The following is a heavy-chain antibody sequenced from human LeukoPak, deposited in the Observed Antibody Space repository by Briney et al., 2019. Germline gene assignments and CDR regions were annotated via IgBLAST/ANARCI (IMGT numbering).Heavy chain of an antibody. V-gene: IGHV4-34*01. CDR2: INHSGST. CDR1: GGSFSGYY. J-gene: IGHJ4*02. CDR3: ARGHWGILTGYYNY. Sequence: PSETLSLTCAVYGGSFSGYYWSWIRQPPGKGLEWIGEINHSGSTNYNPSLKSRVTISVDTSKNQFSLKLSSVTAADTAVYYCARGHWGILTGYYNYWGQGTLVTVPS. D-gene: IGHD3-9*01.